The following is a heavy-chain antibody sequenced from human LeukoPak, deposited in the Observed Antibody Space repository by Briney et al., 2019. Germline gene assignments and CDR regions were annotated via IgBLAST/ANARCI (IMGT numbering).Heavy chain of an antibody. CDR3: ARASYCSDGSCYSDY. CDR2: ISAYNGNT. V-gene: IGHV1-18*01. J-gene: IGHJ4*02. D-gene: IGHD2-15*01. Sequence: GSSVKVSCKASVYTFTSYSINWVRQAPGQGREWMGWISAYNGNTIYAQKVKGRVTMTTDTSTSTDYMELRSLKSDDTAVYYCARASYCSDGSCYSDYWGQGTLVTVSS. CDR1: VYTFTSYS.